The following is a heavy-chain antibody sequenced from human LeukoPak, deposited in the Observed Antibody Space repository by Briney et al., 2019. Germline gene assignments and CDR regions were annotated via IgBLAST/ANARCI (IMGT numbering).Heavy chain of an antibody. CDR2: VSSRSSTI. CDR1: GFTFSSYS. V-gene: IGHV3-48*01. CDR3: ARDIVVGAHDAFDI. Sequence: GGSLRLSCAASGFTFSSYSMNCVRQDPGKGQEWVSYVSSRSSTIYYADSVKGRFTISRDNAKNSLYLQMNSLRAEDTAVYYCARDIVVGAHDAFDIWGQGTMVTVSS. J-gene: IGHJ3*02. D-gene: IGHD1-26*01.